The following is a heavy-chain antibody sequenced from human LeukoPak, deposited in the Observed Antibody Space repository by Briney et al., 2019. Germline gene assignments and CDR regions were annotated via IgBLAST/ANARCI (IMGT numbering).Heavy chain of an antibody. V-gene: IGHV3-9*01. CDR3: AKGSSLAVAGTMGYYSYYYMDV. CDR1: GFTFDDYA. J-gene: IGHJ6*03. CDR2: ISWNSGSI. Sequence: PGGSLRLSCAASGFTFDDYAMYWVRQAPGKGLEWVSGISWNSGSIGYADSVKGRFTISRDNAKNSLYLQMNSLRAEDTALYYCAKGSSLAVAGTMGYYSYYYMDVWGKGTTVTISS. D-gene: IGHD6-19*01.